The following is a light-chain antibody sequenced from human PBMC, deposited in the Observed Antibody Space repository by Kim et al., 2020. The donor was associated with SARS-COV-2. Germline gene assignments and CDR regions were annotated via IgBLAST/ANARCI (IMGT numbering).Light chain of an antibody. Sequence: SASVGDRVTITCRASQRISTWLVWYQQKPGKAPKVMIYGASNLQSGVPSRFSGSGSGTDFTLTISSLLPEDSATYYCQQANSFPLTFGGGTKVEI. J-gene: IGKJ4*01. CDR2: GAS. CDR3: QQANSFPLT. V-gene: IGKV1-12*01. CDR1: QRISTW.